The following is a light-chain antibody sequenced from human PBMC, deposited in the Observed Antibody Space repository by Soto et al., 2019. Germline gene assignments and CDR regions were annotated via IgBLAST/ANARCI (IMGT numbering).Light chain of an antibody. V-gene: IGKV3-20*01. CDR2: GAS. Sequence: EIVLTQSPGTLSLSPGERATLSCSASQSFSSSYLAWYQQKPGQAPRLLIYGASSRATGIPDRFSGSWSGTDFTLTISSLEPEDFAVYYCQHYGSALFTFGPGTKVDVK. CDR1: QSFSSSY. J-gene: IGKJ3*01. CDR3: QHYGSALFT.